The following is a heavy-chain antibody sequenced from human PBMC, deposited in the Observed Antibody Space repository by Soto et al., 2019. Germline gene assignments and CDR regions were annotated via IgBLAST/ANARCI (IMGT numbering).Heavy chain of an antibody. Sequence: QVQLVQSGAEVKKPGASVKVSCKPSGYTFTSYGISWVRLAPGQGPEWMGWISTYNGNTNYAQKFQGRVTMATDTSTSTAYMELRSLTAEDTAVYYCARDLRAATGADYWGQGTLVTVSS. CDR3: ARDLRAATGADY. CDR2: ISTYNGNT. V-gene: IGHV1-18*01. D-gene: IGHD6-13*01. CDR1: GYTFTSYG. J-gene: IGHJ4*02.